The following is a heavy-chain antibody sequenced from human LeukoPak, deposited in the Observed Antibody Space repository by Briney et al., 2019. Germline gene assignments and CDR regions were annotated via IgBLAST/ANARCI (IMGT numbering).Heavy chain of an antibody. Sequence: GGSLRLSCAASGFTFSSHWMSWVPQAPGKGLEWVANIKQDGSEKYYVDSVKGRFTISRDNAKNSLYLQMNSLTAEDTAVYYCARGGGSGYDWGTVYWGQGTLVTVSS. CDR1: GFTFSSHW. J-gene: IGHJ4*02. D-gene: IGHD5-12*01. V-gene: IGHV3-7*04. CDR3: ARGGGSGYDWGTVY. CDR2: IKQDGSEK.